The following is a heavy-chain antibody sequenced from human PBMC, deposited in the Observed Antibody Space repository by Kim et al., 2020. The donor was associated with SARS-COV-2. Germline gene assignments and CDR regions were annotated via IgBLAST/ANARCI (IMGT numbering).Heavy chain of an antibody. CDR2: SSTI. D-gene: IGHD3-22*01. V-gene: IGHV3-48*02. Sequence: SSTIYYEDSEKGRFTSSRDNAKNALYLQMNSLRDEDTDVYYCARDNRLDYWGQGALVSVSS. J-gene: IGHJ4*02. CDR3: ARDNRLDY.